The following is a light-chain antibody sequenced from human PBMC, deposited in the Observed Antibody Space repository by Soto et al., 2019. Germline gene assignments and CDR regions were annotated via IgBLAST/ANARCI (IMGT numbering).Light chain of an antibody. J-gene: IGKJ5*01. CDR2: AAS. Sequence: DIQMTQSPYSVSASVGYRVTITCRASQDISSWLAWYQQKPGKAPKIMIYAASSLQGGVPSRFSGSGSGTEFTLTISSLQPEDFATYYCQQASSFPPTFGQGARPEI. CDR1: QDISSW. CDR3: QQASSFPPT. V-gene: IGKV1-12*01.